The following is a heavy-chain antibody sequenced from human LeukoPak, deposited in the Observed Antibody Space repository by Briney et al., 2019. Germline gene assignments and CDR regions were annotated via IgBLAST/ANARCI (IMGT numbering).Heavy chain of an antibody. J-gene: IGHJ4*02. Sequence: PSETLSLTCAVYGGSFSGYYWNWIRQPPGKGLEWIGEINHSGSTNYNPSLKSRVTISVDTSKNQFSLNLSSVTAADTAVYYCARYGSGTYPRFDYWGRGTLVTVSS. CDR1: GGSFSGYY. V-gene: IGHV4-34*01. D-gene: IGHD3-10*01. CDR2: INHSGST. CDR3: ARYGSGTYPRFDY.